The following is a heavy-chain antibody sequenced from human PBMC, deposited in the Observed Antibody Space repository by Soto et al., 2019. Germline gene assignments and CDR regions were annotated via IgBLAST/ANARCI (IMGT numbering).Heavy chain of an antibody. D-gene: IGHD3-22*01. CDR3: ARGPPYYYDSSGFYAFDI. V-gene: IGHV3-48*02. CDR1: GFTFSSYA. CDR2: ISSSSSTT. J-gene: IGHJ3*02. Sequence: PGGSLRLSCAASGFTFSSYAMSWVRQAPGKGLEWVSAISSSSSTTYYADSVKGRFTISRDNAKNSLYLQMNSLRDEDTAVYYCARGPPYYYDSSGFYAFDIWGQGTMVTVS.